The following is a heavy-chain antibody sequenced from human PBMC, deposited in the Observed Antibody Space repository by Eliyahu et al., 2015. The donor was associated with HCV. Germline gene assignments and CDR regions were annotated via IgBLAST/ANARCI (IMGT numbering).Heavy chain of an antibody. CDR3: AKETAERYNWNDVVDFYYGMDV. Sequence: EAHLVESGGGSVQPGRSLRLSCAASGFTFGDYALPWVRLAPGKGLGWVSGIRWDSDHVEYADSVKGRFTISRDNAKNSLYLQMESLRGEDTALYYCAKETAERYNWNDVVDFYYGMDVWGQGTTVTVSS. CDR2: IRWDSDHV. CDR1: GFTFGDYA. D-gene: IGHD1-20*01. V-gene: IGHV3-9*01. J-gene: IGHJ6*02.